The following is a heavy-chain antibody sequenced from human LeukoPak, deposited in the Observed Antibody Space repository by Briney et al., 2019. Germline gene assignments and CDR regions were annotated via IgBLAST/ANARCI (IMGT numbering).Heavy chain of an antibody. Sequence: PGGSLRLSCAASGFTFSNSAMSWVRQAPGKGLEWVSSISPSGGTTYYADSVKGRFTISRDNSRNTLYLQMNSLRAEDTAVYNCAKKSSGSYPFDFWGQGTLVTVSS. J-gene: IGHJ4*02. CDR3: AKKSSGSYPFDF. CDR2: ISPSGGTT. V-gene: IGHV3-23*01. D-gene: IGHD3-22*01. CDR1: GFTFSNSA.